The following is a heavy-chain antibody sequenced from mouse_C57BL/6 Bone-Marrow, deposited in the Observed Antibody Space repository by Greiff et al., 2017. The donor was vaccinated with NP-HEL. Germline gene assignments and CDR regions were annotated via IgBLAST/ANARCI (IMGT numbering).Heavy chain of an antibody. J-gene: IGHJ2*01. V-gene: IGHV3-6*01. D-gene: IGHD1-1*01. CDR3: ARRGTTVVGGYFDY. CDR2: ISYDGSN. CDR1: GYSITSGYY. Sequence: EVQLQESGPGLVKPSQSLSLTCSVTGYSITSGYYWNWIRQFPGNKLEWMGYISYDGSNNYNPSLKNRISITRDTSKNQFFLKLNSVTTEDTATYYCARRGTTVVGGYFDYWGQGTTLTVSS.